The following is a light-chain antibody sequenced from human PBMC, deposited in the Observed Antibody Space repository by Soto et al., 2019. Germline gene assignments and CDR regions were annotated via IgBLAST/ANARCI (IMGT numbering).Light chain of an antibody. J-gene: IGKJ2*01. V-gene: IGKV3-15*01. Sequence: EIVMTQSPATLSLSPGERAALSCRASQGISSELAWYQQKPCQPPRLLIYGASTRATGVPARFTGSGSGSDFTLTISGLQSEDFAVYYCQQGHNWPITFGQGTRLEI. CDR1: QGISSE. CDR3: QQGHNWPIT. CDR2: GAS.